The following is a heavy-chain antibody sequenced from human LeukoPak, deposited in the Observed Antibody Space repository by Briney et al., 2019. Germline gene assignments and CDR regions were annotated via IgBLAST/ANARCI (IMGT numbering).Heavy chain of an antibody. Sequence: PGGSLRLSCAVAGFNFWNIGMNWVRQAPGKGLEWVSSISSSSSYIYYADSVKGRFTISRDNSKNTLYLQMNSLRAEDTAVYYCAKANLVDTAMAPFDYWGQGTLVTVSS. CDR1: GFNFWNIG. CDR2: ISSSSSYI. D-gene: IGHD5-18*01. V-gene: IGHV3-21*01. J-gene: IGHJ4*02. CDR3: AKANLVDTAMAPFDY.